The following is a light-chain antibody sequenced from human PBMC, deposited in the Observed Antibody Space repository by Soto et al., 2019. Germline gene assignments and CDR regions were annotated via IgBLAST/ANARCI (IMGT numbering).Light chain of an antibody. V-gene: IGLV2-14*01. J-gene: IGLJ1*01. Sequence: TALARPASFSWSPGQSITISCTGTSSDVCAYYSVSWYQHHPGKAPKLIIYGVTNRPSGVSNRFSGSKSGNTASLTISGLQAEDEADYHCSSYTSGSSNYVFGTGTKVTVL. CDR1: SSDVCAYYS. CDR3: SSYTSGSSNYV. CDR2: GVT.